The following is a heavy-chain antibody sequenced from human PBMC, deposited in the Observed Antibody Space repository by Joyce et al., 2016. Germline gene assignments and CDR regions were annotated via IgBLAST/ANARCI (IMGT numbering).Heavy chain of an antibody. D-gene: IGHD2/OR15-2a*01. CDR1: GFTCNGYS. CDR3: ARGGRGLLSGLFDF. V-gene: IGHV3-48*02. J-gene: IGHJ4*02. Sequence: EVKLVESGGGLVQPGGSLRLSGAASGFTCNGYSVNWVRQAPGKGREWVSHISSSSIAIYYAESVKGRFTISRDSAENSVFLQMNSLRDEDSAIYYCARGGRGLLSGLFDFWGQGTLVTVSS. CDR2: ISSSSIAI.